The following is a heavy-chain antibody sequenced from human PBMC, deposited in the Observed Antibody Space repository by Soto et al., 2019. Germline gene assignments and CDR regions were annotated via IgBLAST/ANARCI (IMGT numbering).Heavy chain of an antibody. Sequence: WETLSLTCTVSGGSISSYYWSWVRHRPRKGLEWIGYIYYSGSTDYNPSLKSRVTISVDTSKNQFSLKLSSVTAADTAVYYCARGYCSSTRCYSLYYYYFRMDVWCQG. D-gene: IGHD2-2*01. J-gene: IGHJ6*02. CDR2: IYYSGST. CDR1: GGSISSYY. CDR3: ARGYCSSTRCYSLYYYYFRMDV. V-gene: IGHV4-59*08.